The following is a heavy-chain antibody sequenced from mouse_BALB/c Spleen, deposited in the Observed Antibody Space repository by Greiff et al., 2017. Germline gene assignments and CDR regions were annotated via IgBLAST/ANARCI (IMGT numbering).Heavy chain of an antibody. Sequence: QVQLQQSGPGLVQPSQSLSITCTVSGFSLTSYGVHWVRQSPGKGLEWLGVIWGGGSTYYNSALKSRLSISKDNSKSQVFLKMNRLQTDDTAMYYCAREGYVDYAMDYWGEGKSVTVSS. J-gene: IGHJ4*01. CDR3: AREGYVDYAMDY. CDR2: IWGGGST. D-gene: IGHD2-10*02. V-gene: IGHV2-4-1*01. CDR1: GFSLTSYG.